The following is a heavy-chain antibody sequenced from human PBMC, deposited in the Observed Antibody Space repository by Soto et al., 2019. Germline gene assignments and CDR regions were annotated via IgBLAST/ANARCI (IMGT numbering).Heavy chain of an antibody. J-gene: IGHJ4*02. CDR2: IYYSGST. D-gene: IGHD3-22*01. Sequence: PSETLSLTCPVSGCSISSGGYYWSWIRQHPGKGLEWIGYIYYSGSTYYNPSLKSRVTISVDTSKNQFSLKLSSVTAADTAVYYCASYYDSSGCDYWGQGTLVTVSS. CDR3: ASYYDSSGCDY. CDR1: GCSISSGGYY. V-gene: IGHV4-31*03.